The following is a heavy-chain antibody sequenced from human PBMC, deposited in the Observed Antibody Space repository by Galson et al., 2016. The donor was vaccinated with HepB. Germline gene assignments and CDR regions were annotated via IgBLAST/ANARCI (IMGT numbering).Heavy chain of an antibody. CDR2: ISGYTENT. CDR3: TRTKANLDY. D-gene: IGHD1-7*01. CDR1: GFTFSIYG. Sequence: SLRLSCAASGFTFSIYGMTWVRQAPGQGLEWVSSISGYTENTFYADSVKGRFTISRDNSKDILYLQMNNLRAEDTAVYYCTRTKANLDYWGQGTPVTVSS. V-gene: IGHV3-23*01. J-gene: IGHJ4*02.